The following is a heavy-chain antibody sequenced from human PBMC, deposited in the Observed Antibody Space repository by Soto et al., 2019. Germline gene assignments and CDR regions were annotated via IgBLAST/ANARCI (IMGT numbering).Heavy chain of an antibody. V-gene: IGHV1-8*01. CDR1: GYTFTNYD. J-gene: IGHJ5*02. CDR2: MNPNSANT. CDR3: ARMATSGTLNWLDP. D-gene: IGHD6-13*01. Sequence: QAQLVQSGAEVKEPGASVKVFCKASGYTFTNYDISWVRQATGQGLEWMGWMNPNSANTGYAQKFQGRVTTTRDTSINTAYMELSSLRSEDTAIYYCARMATSGTLNWLDPWGQGTLVTVSS.